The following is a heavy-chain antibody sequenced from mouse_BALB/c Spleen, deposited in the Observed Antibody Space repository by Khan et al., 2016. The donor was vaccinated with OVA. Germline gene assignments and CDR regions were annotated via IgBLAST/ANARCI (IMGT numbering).Heavy chain of an antibody. J-gene: IGHJ1*01. CDR3: ARNRDGGSYWYFDV. CDR1: GFSLSRYT. CDR2: IWSGGST. D-gene: IGHD3-3*01. V-gene: IGHV2-6-4*01. Sequence: QVQLKESGPGLVAPSQSLSITCTVSGFSLSRYTVYWVRQPPGQGLEWLGMIWSGGSTDYNSALKSRLSISKDNSKCQVFLKKNSRQSADNAMVFCARNRDGGSYWYFDVWGAGTTVTVSS.